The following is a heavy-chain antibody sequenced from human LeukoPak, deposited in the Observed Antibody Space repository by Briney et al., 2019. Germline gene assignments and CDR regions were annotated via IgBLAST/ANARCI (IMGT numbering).Heavy chain of an antibody. D-gene: IGHD6-13*01. Sequence: GGSLRLSCAASGFTFSSYSMNWVRQAPGKGLEWVSSISSSSSYIYYADSVKGRFTISRDNAKNSLYLQMNSLRAEDTAVYYCARIAAAGQLYNWFDPWGQGTLVTVSS. CDR2: ISSSSSYI. CDR1: GFTFSSYS. J-gene: IGHJ5*02. CDR3: ARIAAAGQLYNWFDP. V-gene: IGHV3-21*01.